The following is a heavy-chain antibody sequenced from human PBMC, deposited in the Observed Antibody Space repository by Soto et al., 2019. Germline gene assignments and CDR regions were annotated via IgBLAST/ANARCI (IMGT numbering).Heavy chain of an antibody. D-gene: IGHD2-2*01. CDR3: ARDIVVVPAAIYYYGMDV. J-gene: IGHJ6*02. CDR2: ISAYNGNT. V-gene: IGHV1-18*04. CDR1: GYTFTSYG. Sequence: ASVKVSCKASGYTFTSYGISWVRQAPGQGLEWMGWISAYNGNTNYAQKLQGRVTMTTDTSTSTAYMELRSLRSDDTAVYYCARDIVVVPAAIYYYGMDVWGQGTTVTVSS.